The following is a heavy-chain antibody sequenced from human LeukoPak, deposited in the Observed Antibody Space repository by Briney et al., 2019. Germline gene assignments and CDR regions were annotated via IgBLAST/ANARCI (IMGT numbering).Heavy chain of an antibody. Sequence: PSETLSLTCTVSGVSISSYYWSWIRRPAGKGLEWIGRIYTSGCTNYNPSLKSRVTMSVDTSKNQFSLKLSSVTAADTAVYYCARGSVGSSSPWFDPWGQGTLVTVSS. J-gene: IGHJ5*02. CDR3: ARGSVGSSSPWFDP. CDR2: IYTSGCT. V-gene: IGHV4-4*07. CDR1: GVSISSYY. D-gene: IGHD6-13*01.